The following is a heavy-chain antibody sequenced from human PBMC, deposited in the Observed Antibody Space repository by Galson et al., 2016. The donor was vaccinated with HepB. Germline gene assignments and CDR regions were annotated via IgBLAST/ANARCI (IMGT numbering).Heavy chain of an antibody. D-gene: IGHD3-9*01. Sequence: SLRLSCAASGFTLSNNAMNWVRQAPGKGLDWVSIITGSGGKTYYADSVQGRFTISRDISKNALYLQMNSLRAEDTAVYYCAREQYDIFTGYFQTPEGWFDPWGQGTLVTVSS. V-gene: IGHV3-23*01. CDR2: ITGSGGKT. CDR1: GFTLSNNA. J-gene: IGHJ5*02. CDR3: AREQYDIFTGYFQTPEGWFDP.